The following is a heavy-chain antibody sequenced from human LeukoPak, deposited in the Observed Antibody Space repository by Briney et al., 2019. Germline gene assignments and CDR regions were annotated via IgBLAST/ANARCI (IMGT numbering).Heavy chain of an antibody. CDR3: AREASGGYFDY. CDR2: INPTGDST. V-gene: IGHV1-46*01. Sequence: ASVKVSCKASGSTFSSYYMHWVRQAPGQGLEWVGLINPTGDSTNYAQNFRGRVTMTRDTSTSTVYMDLSSLRSEDTAVYYCAREASGGYFDYWGQGTLVTVSS. CDR1: GSTFSSYY. D-gene: IGHD4-23*01. J-gene: IGHJ4*02.